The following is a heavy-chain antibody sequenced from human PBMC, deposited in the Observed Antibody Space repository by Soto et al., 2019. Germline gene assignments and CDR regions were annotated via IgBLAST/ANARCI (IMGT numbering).Heavy chain of an antibody. J-gene: IGHJ6*02. Sequence: SETLSLTCTVSGGSISSGAHYWSWIRQLPGKGLEWIGYIYYSGSINYNPSLKSRVTISVDTSKNQFSLKLSSVSAADTAVYYCARGNSNYYYGMDVWGQGTTVTVSS. CDR1: GGSISSGAHY. V-gene: IGHV4-31*03. CDR2: IYYSGSI. CDR3: ARGNSNYYYGMDV. D-gene: IGHD4-4*01.